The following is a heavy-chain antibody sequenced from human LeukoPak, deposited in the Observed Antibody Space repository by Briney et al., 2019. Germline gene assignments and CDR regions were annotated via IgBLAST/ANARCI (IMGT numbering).Heavy chain of an antibody. CDR2: IYISGSTSGST. CDR1: GGSISNYY. V-gene: IGHV4-4*07. CDR3: ARVTIGSGYVDY. D-gene: IGHD3-22*01. Sequence: PSETLSLTCTVSGGSISNYYWSWIRQPAGKGLEWIGRIYISGSTSGSTDYNPSLKSRVTMSVDTSRNQFSLKVNSVTAADTAVYYCARVTIGSGYVDYWGQGTLVTVSS. J-gene: IGHJ4*02.